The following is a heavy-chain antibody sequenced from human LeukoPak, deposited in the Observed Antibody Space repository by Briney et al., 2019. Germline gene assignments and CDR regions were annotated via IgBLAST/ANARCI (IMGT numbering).Heavy chain of an antibody. CDR1: GFTVSSNY. J-gene: IGHJ4*02. V-gene: IGHV3-66*01. CDR3: ARGVEYSSSFDY. D-gene: IGHD6-6*01. CDR2: IYSGGST. Sequence: GGSLRLSCAASGFTVSSNYMSWVRQAPGKGLEWVSVIYSGGSTYYADSVKGRITISRDNSKNTLYLQMNSLRAEDTAVYYCARGVEYSSSFDYWGQGTLVTVSS.